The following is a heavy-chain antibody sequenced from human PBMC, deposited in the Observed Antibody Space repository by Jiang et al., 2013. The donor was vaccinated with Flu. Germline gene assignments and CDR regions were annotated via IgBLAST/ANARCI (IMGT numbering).Heavy chain of an antibody. CDR2: IIPILGIA. J-gene: IGHJ4*02. D-gene: IGHD6-19*01. Sequence: SGAEVKKPGSSVKVSCKASGGTFSSYAISWVRQAPGQGLEWMGRIIPILGIANYAQKFQGRVTITADKSTSTAYMELSSLRSEDTAVYYCAREDSSGWYARIWGQGTPGHRLL. CDR1: GGTFSSYA. V-gene: IGHV1-69*04. CDR3: AREDSSGWYARI.